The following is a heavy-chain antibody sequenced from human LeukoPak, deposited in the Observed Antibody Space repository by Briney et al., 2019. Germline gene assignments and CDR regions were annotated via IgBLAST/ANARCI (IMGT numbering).Heavy chain of an antibody. V-gene: IGHV3-74*01. J-gene: IGHJ4*02. CDR1: GFTFSSYW. Sequence: PGGSLRLSCVASGFTFSSYWMHWVRQAPGKGLVWVSRIASDGSSTSYADSVKDRFTISRDNAKNTLYLQMNSLRAEDTAVYYCASLGYQRDYWGQGTLVTVSS. D-gene: IGHD2-15*01. CDR3: ASLGYQRDY. CDR2: IASDGSST.